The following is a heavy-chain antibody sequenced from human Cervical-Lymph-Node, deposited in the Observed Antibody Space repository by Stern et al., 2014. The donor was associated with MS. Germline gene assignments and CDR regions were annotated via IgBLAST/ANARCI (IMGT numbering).Heavy chain of an antibody. CDR2: ISPLFGTT. Sequence: VQLVKSGAEVKRPGSSMKVSCKASGGSFSTIEISWVRQTPGQGLEWLGGISPLFGTTNYAQKVQGRVTIIADESTSTVNMELSSLRSEDTAVYYCVRDQGGIAASWGQGTLVTVSS. CDR3: VRDQGGIAAS. J-gene: IGHJ4*02. D-gene: IGHD6-13*01. V-gene: IGHV1-69*01. CDR1: GGSFSTIE.